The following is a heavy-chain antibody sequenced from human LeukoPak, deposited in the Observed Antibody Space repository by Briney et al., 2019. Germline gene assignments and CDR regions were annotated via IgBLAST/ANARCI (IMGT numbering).Heavy chain of an antibody. CDR2: IYHSGST. CDR3: ARARITMIAYDAFDI. Sequence: SQTLSLTCAVSGVSISSGGYSWSWIRQPPGKGLEWIGYIYHSGSTYYNPSLKSRVTISVDRSKNQFSLKLSSVTAADTAVYYCARARITMIAYDAFDIWGQGTMVTVPS. J-gene: IGHJ3*02. D-gene: IGHD3-22*01. V-gene: IGHV4-30-2*01. CDR1: GVSISSGGYS.